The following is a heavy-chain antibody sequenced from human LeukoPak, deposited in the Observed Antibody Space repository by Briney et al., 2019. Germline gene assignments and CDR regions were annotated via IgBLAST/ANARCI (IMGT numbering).Heavy chain of an antibody. CDR3: ARHNRQTTGVGWFDP. V-gene: IGHV5-51*01. Sequence: IYPGDSDTRYTPSFQAQVTISADKSISTAFLQWSSLKASDTAMYYCARHNRQTTGVGWFDPWGQGTLVTVSS. J-gene: IGHJ5*02. D-gene: IGHD4-23*01. CDR2: IYPGDSDT.